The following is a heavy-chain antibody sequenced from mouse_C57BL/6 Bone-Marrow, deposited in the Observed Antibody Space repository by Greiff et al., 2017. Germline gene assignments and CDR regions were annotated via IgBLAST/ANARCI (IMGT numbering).Heavy chain of an antibody. CDR2: INPGSGGT. J-gene: IGHJ1*03. Sequence: VQLQQSGAELVRPGTSVKVSCKASGYAFTNYLIEWVKQRPGQGLEWIGVINPGSGGTNYSEKFKGKATLTADKSSSTAYMQLSSLTSEDSAVYFCARKGYDGYHWYFDVWGTGTTVTVSS. V-gene: IGHV1-54*01. CDR1: GYAFTNYL. CDR3: ARKGYDGYHWYFDV. D-gene: IGHD2-3*01.